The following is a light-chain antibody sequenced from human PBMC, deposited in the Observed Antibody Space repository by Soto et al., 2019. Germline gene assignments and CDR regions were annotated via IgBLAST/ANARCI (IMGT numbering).Light chain of an antibody. Sequence: QPVLTQPASVSGSPGQSITLSCTGTSSDVGAYNHVSWYQQHPGKAPKLMIYDVSNRPSGVSNRFSGSKSGNTASLTISGLQAEDEADYYCSSYAINRDVVFGGGTKLTVL. CDR1: SSDVGAYNH. CDR3: SSYAINRDVV. CDR2: DVS. V-gene: IGLV2-14*01. J-gene: IGLJ2*01.